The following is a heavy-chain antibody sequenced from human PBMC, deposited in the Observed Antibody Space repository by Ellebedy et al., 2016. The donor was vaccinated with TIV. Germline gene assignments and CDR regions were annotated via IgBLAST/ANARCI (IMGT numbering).Heavy chain of an antibody. J-gene: IGHJ4*02. CDR3: ARTLQWLLDFDY. V-gene: IGHV4-39*01. CDR2: IYYSGST. CDR1: GGSISSSSYY. Sequence: MPSETLSLTCTVSGGSISSSSYYWGWIRQPPGKGLEWIGSIYYSGSTYYNPSLKSRVTISVDTSKNQFSLKLSSVTAADTAVYYCARTLQWLLDFDYWGQGTLVTVSS. D-gene: IGHD6-19*01.